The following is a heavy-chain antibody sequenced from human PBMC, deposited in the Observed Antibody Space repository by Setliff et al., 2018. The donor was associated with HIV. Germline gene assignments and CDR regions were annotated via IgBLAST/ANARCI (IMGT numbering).Heavy chain of an antibody. J-gene: IGHJ4*02. Sequence: GGSLRLSCAASDFTFSSYGMHWVRQAPGKGLEWVAFIRYDGSYKFYADSVKGRFTISRDNSKNTLYLQMNSLRAEDTAVYYCASGVGVVVIGEWWGQGTLVTVSS. V-gene: IGHV3-30*02. D-gene: IGHD3-22*01. CDR3: ASGVGVVVIGEW. CDR2: IRYDGSYK. CDR1: DFTFSSYG.